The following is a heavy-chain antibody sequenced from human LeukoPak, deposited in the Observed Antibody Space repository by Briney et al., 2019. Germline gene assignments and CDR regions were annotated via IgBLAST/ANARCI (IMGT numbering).Heavy chain of an antibody. Sequence: GGSLRLSCAASGFTFSSYSMNWVRQAPGKGLEWVSSISSSSSYIYYADSVKGRFTISRDNAKNSLYLQMNSLRAKDTAVYYCARAGYYDSPGGDAFDIWGQGTMVTVSS. J-gene: IGHJ3*02. CDR1: GFTFSSYS. V-gene: IGHV3-21*01. D-gene: IGHD3-22*01. CDR3: ARAGYYDSPGGDAFDI. CDR2: ISSSSSYI.